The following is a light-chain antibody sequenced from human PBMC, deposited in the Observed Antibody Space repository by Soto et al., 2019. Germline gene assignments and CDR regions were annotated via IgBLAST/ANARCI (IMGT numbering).Light chain of an antibody. Sequence: EIVLTQSPATLSLSPGERATLSCRASQSVSSYLAWYQQKPGQAPRLLIYDASTRATGIPARCSGSGSGTDFTLTISSLEPEDFAVYYWQQRSNWPPLTFGGGTKVEIK. CDR1: QSVSSY. CDR2: DAS. J-gene: IGKJ4*01. V-gene: IGKV3-11*01. CDR3: QQRSNWPPLT.